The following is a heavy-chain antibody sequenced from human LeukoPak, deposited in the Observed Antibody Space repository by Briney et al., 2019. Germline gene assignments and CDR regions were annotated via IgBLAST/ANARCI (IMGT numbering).Heavy chain of an antibody. J-gene: IGHJ4*02. CDR3: AADSGYDWDF. D-gene: IGHD5-12*01. Sequence: SVKVSCMASGFTFTRSAVQAVRPARGRRVEWIGWIVCGSGNTNNAQKYQERVTITIDMYTSTAYMGLSSLRPEDTAVYYCAADSGYDWDFWGQGTLVTVSS. CDR1: GFTFTRSA. CDR2: IVCGSGNT. V-gene: IGHV1-58*01.